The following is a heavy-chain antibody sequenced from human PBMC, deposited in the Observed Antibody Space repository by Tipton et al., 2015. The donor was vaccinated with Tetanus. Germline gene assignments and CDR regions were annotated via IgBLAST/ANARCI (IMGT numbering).Heavy chain of an antibody. CDR1: GYTFTSYY. V-gene: IGHV1-46*01. D-gene: IGHD3-3*01. CDR3: ARDRWDDFWIVDFDY. CDR2: INPSGGST. Sequence: VQLVQSGAEVKKPGASVKVSCKASGYTFTSYYMHWVRQAPGQGLEWMGIINPSGGSTSYAQKFQGRVTMTRDTSTSTVYMELSSLRSEDTAVYYCARDRWDDFWIVDFDYWGQGTLVTVSS. J-gene: IGHJ4*02.